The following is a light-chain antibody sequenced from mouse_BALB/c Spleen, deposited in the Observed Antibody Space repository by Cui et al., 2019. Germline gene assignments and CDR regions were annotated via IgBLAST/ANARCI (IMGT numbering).Light chain of an antibody. V-gene: IGKV4-74*01. CDR3: HQYHLSHVS. CDR1: SSVSSSY. Sequence: HIDHTQCPQIMSALLRESVAVTCTASSSVSSSYLHWYQQKPGSAPKLWIYSTSNLASGVPARFSGSGSGTSYSLTISSMEAVDAATYYCHQYHLSHVSFGGGTKLEIK. CDR2: STS. J-gene: IGKJ2*01.